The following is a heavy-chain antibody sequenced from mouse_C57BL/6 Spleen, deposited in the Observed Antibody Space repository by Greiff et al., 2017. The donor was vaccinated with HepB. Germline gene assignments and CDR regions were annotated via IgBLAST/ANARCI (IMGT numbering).Heavy chain of an antibody. Sequence: EVQGVESGGGLVQPGGSMKLSCAASGFTFSDAWMDWVRQSPEKGLEWVAEIRNKANNHATYYAESVKGRFTISRDDSKSSVYLQMNSLRAEDTGIYYCTRRPSPTYYFDYWGQGTTLTVSS. V-gene: IGHV6-6*01. CDR3: TRRPSPTYYFDY. CDR2: IRNKANNHAT. J-gene: IGHJ2*01. CDR1: GFTFSDAW.